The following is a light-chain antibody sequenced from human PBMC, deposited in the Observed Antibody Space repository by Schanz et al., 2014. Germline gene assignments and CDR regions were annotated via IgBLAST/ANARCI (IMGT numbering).Light chain of an antibody. Sequence: QSVLTQPASVSGSPGQSIRIPCTGTSSDVGGYNYVSWYQQLPGKAPKLMIYDVSHRPSGVSNRFSGSKSGNTASLTISGLRVEDEADYYCSSYTSSRSLYVFGTGTKLTVL. J-gene: IGLJ1*01. CDR3: SSYTSSRSLYV. V-gene: IGLV2-14*03. CDR1: SSDVGGYNY. CDR2: DVS.